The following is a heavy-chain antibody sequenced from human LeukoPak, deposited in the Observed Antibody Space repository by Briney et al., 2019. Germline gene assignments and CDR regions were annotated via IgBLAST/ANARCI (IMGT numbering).Heavy chain of an antibody. CDR2: IYYSGST. Sequence: SETLSLTCTVSGGSISSYYWSWIRQPPGKGLEWIGYIYYSGSTNYNPSLKSRVTISVDTSKNQFSLKLSSVTAADTAVYYCAISYDFWSGYYNSPDAFDIWGQGTMVTVSS. V-gene: IGHV4-59*08. CDR3: AISYDFWSGYYNSPDAFDI. J-gene: IGHJ3*02. D-gene: IGHD3-3*01. CDR1: GGSISSYY.